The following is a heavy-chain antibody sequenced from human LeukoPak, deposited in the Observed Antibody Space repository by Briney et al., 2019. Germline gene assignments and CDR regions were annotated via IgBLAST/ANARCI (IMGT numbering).Heavy chain of an antibody. CDR1: GYTFTSYG. Sequence: ASVKVSCKASGYTFTSYGISWVRQAPGQGLEWMGWISAYNGNTNYAQKLQGRVTMTTDTSTSTAYMELSSLRSEDTAVYYCAREFSLRYYGSGTPPSHWGQGTLVTVSS. V-gene: IGHV1-18*01. CDR2: ISAYNGNT. J-gene: IGHJ4*02. CDR3: AREFSLRYYGSGTPPSH. D-gene: IGHD3-10*01.